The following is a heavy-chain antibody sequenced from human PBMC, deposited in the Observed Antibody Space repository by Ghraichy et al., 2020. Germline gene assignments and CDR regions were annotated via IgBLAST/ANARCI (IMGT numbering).Heavy chain of an antibody. V-gene: IGHV3-7*01. CDR2: IKQDGSEK. CDR3: ARDGLHDILTGYLADAFDI. D-gene: IGHD3-9*01. CDR1: GFTFSSYW. Sequence: GGSLRFSCAASGFTFSSYWMSWVRQAPGKGLEWVANIKQDGSEKYYVDSVKGRFTISRDNAKNSLYLQMNSLRAEDTAVYYCARDGLHDILTGYLADAFDIWGQGTMVTVSS. J-gene: IGHJ3*02.